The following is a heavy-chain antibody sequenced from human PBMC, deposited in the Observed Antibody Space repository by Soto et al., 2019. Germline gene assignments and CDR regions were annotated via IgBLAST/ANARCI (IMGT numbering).Heavy chain of an antibody. CDR3: ARGADYDSSGIRLNWFDP. CDR1: GFTFSSYD. D-gene: IGHD3-22*01. Sequence: EVQLVESGGGLVQPGGSLRLSCAASGFTFSSYDMNWVRQAPGKGLEWVSYISSSSSTIYYADSVKGRFTISRDNAKNSLYVQMNSLRDEDTAVYYCARGADYDSSGIRLNWFDPWGQGTLVTVSS. J-gene: IGHJ5*02. CDR2: ISSSSSTI. V-gene: IGHV3-48*02.